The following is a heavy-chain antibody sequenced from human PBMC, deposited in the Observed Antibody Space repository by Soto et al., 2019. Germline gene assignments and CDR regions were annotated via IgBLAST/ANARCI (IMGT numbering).Heavy chain of an antibody. Sequence: QVQLVESGGGVVQPGRSLRLSCAASGFNFNTYGMHWVRQAPGKGLEWVAVISYDGSKEYYADSVKGRFTISRDNSKNTLYLQMNSLRGEDTAVYYCAKDGARGWRSNSGWSDYWGQGTLVTVSS. D-gene: IGHD6-19*01. CDR1: GFNFNTYG. V-gene: IGHV3-30*18. CDR2: ISYDGSKE. J-gene: IGHJ4*02. CDR3: AKDGARGWRSNSGWSDY.